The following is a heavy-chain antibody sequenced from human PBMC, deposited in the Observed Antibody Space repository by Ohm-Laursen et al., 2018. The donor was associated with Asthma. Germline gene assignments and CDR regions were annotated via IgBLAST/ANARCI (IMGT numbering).Heavy chain of an antibody. CDR1: GYTFSRYS. CDR2: ISTASTFI. V-gene: IGHV3-21*01. J-gene: IGHJ4*02. CDR3: ARARSGSSYDY. Sequence: SLRLSCAASGYTFSRYSIHWVRQAPGKGLEWVASISTASTFIYYADSVKGRFTISRDNAKNTLYLQMNSLRAEDTAVYYCARARSGSSYDYWGQGTLVTVSS. D-gene: IGHD1-26*01.